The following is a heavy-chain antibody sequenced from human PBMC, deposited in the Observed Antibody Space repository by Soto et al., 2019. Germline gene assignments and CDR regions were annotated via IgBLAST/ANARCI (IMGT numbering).Heavy chain of an antibody. Sequence: SSETLSLTCTVSGGSISSYYWIWIRQPPGKGLEWIGYIYYSGSTNYNPSLKSRVTISVDTSKNQFSLKLSSVTAADTAVYYCARRDDYYYYMEVWGKGTTVTVSS. CDR3: ARRDDYYYYMEV. CDR2: IYYSGST. V-gene: IGHV4-59*08. J-gene: IGHJ6*03. CDR1: GGSISSYY.